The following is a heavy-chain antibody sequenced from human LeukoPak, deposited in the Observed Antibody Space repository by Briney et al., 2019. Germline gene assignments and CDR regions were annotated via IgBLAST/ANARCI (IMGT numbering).Heavy chain of an antibody. J-gene: IGHJ5*02. CDR2: ISSDGGGA. Sequence: GGSLRLSCSASGFTFSSYSIHWVRQAPGKGVECVSAISSDGGGAYYADSAEGRFTISRDNSKNTLYLQMSSLRADDTAVYYCVKDLRSGNWFDPWGQGTLVTVSS. CDR1: GFTFSSYS. CDR3: VKDLRSGNWFDP. D-gene: IGHD3-10*01. V-gene: IGHV3-64D*06.